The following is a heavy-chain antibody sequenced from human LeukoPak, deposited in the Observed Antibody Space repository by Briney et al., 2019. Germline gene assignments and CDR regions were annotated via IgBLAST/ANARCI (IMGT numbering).Heavy chain of an antibody. D-gene: IGHD3-22*01. J-gene: IGHJ4*02. Sequence: GRSLRLSCAASGFTFDDYAMPWVRHAPGKGLEWVSGISWNSGSIGYADSVKGRFTISRDNAKNSLYLQMNSLRAEDTALYYCAKDISLYYYDSSGYSQLDYWGQGTLVTVSS. CDR1: GFTFDDYA. CDR2: ISWNSGSI. V-gene: IGHV3-9*01. CDR3: AKDISLYYYDSSGYSQLDY.